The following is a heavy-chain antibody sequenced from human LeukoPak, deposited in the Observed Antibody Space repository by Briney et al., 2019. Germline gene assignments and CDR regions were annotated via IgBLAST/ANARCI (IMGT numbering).Heavy chain of an antibody. V-gene: IGHV3-23*01. CDR3: AKDRGWSSGGRLDWFDP. D-gene: IGHD2-15*01. CDR1: GFTVSSNY. CDR2: ISGSGGST. J-gene: IGHJ5*02. Sequence: GGSLRLSCAASGFTVSSNYMSWVRQAPGKGLEWVSAISGSGGSTYYADSVKGRFTISRDNSKNTLYLQMNSLRAEDTAVYYCAKDRGWSSGGRLDWFDPWGQGTLVTVSS.